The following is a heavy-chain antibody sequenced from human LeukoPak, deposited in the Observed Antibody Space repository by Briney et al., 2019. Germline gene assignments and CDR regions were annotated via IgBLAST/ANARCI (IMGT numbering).Heavy chain of an antibody. V-gene: IGHV4-4*09. CDR1: DGSISNSY. CDR3: ANSYDGKVVPFDC. J-gene: IGHJ4*02. Sequence: SETLSLTCTVSDGSISNSYWNWVRQPPGKGLEWLGYIYSSGSTNYNPSLKSRITLSIDTSKNQFSLRLTPVTAADTAVYYCANSYDGKVVPFDCWGQGSLVTVSS. D-gene: IGHD4-23*01. CDR2: IYSSGST.